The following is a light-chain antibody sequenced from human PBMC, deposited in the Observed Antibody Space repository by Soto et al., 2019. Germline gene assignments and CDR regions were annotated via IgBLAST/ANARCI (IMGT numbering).Light chain of an antibody. CDR1: SGHVDYI. J-gene: IGLJ3*02. V-gene: IGLV4-60*03. CDR2: LEAAGRY. Sequence: QLVLTQSSSASASLGSSVKLTCTLSSGHVDYIIAWHQQQPGKAPRYLMKLEAAGRYNKGSAIPDRFSGSSSGADRYLTISNLQSEDDAYYYCETWDRKFLVFGGGTKLTVL. CDR3: ETWDRKFLV.